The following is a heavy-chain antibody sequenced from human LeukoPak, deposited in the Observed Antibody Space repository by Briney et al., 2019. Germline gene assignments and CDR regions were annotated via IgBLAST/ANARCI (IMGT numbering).Heavy chain of an antibody. Sequence: GGSLRLSCAASGFTFSSYAMSWVRPAPGKGLEWVSAISGSGGSTYYADSVKGRFTISRDNSKNTLYLQMNSLRAEDTAVYYSAKPRSSGGVYFDYWGQGTLVTVSS. J-gene: IGHJ4*02. D-gene: IGHD6-19*01. CDR1: GFTFSSYA. CDR2: ISGSGGST. CDR3: AKPRSSGGVYFDY. V-gene: IGHV3-23*01.